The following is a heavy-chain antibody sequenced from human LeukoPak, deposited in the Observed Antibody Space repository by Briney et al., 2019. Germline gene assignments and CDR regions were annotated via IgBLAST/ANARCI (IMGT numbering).Heavy chain of an antibody. D-gene: IGHD2-2*01. J-gene: IGHJ3*02. CDR1: GGSISDYY. CDR2: IRTSGST. CDR3: ARPHSSTDFYAFDI. Sequence: SETLSLTCTVSGGSISDYYWSWIRQPPGTGLEWIGYIRTSGSTNYSPSLASRVTMSVGTSKNQISLKLRSVTAADTAVYYCARPHSSTDFYAFDIWGQGTMVTVSS. V-gene: IGHV4-4*09.